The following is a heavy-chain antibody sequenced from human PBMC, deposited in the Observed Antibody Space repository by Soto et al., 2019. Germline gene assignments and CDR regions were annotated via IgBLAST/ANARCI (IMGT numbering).Heavy chain of an antibody. V-gene: IGHV2-5*02. J-gene: IGHJ6*03. CDR2: IYWDDDK. CDR3: AHSIPLDSTGPAARRYFYYYMDV. CDR1: GFSLSTSGVG. Sequence: VSGPTLVNPPQTLTLTCTFSGFSLSTSGVGVGWIRQPPGKALEWLALIYWDDDKRYSPSLKSRLTITKDTSKNQVVLTMTNMDPVDTGTYYCAHSIPLDSTGPAARRYFYYYMDVWGKGTTVTVSS. D-gene: IGHD6-6*01.